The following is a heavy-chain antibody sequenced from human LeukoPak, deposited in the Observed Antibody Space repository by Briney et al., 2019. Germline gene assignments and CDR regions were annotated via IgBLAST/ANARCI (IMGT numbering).Heavy chain of an antibody. CDR2: ISGSGGAT. CDR1: RFTFSSYA. CDR3: ARGGVYSQGFDY. V-gene: IGHV3-23*01. J-gene: IGHJ4*02. Sequence: GGSLRLSCAASRFTFSSYAMGWVRQVPGKGLEWVSAISGSGGATYYADSVKGRFTISRDNSKNSLYLQMNSLRAEDTAVYYCARGGVYSQGFDYWGQGTLVTVSS. D-gene: IGHD5/OR15-5a*01.